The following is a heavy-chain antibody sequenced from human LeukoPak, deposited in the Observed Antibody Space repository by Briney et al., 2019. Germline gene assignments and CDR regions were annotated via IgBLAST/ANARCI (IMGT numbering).Heavy chain of an antibody. CDR1: GGTFSSYA. Sequence: ASVTVSCKASGGTFSSYAISWVRQAPGRGLEWMGGIIPIFGTANYAQKFQGRVTITADESTSTAYMELSSLRSEDTAVYYCARDGPGYSYGFEPLYFDYWGQGTLVTVSS. CDR3: ARDGPGYSYGFEPLYFDY. D-gene: IGHD5-18*01. V-gene: IGHV1-69*13. CDR2: IIPIFGTA. J-gene: IGHJ4*02.